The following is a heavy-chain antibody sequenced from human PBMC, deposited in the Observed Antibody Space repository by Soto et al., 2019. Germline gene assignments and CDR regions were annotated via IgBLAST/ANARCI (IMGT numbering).Heavy chain of an antibody. D-gene: IGHD3-10*01. CDR2: IYYSGSA. Sequence: PSETLSLTCTVSGDSVTSVRDYWSWLRQPPGKGLEWIGYIYYSGSADYNPSLGSRVTISIDTSKNQFSLKLTSVTAADTAVYYCARGVGFGYYYYHMDLWGQGTTVT. J-gene: IGHJ6*02. CDR1: GDSVTSVRDY. CDR3: ARGVGFGYYYYHMDL. V-gene: IGHV4-61*01.